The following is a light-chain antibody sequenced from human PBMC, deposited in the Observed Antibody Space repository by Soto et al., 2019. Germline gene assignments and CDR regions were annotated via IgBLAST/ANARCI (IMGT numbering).Light chain of an antibody. Sequence: QSALTQPASVSGSPGQSITISCTGTSSDVGGYNYVSWYQQHPGKAPKLMIYDVSNRPSGVSNRFSGSKSGNTASLTISGLQAEDDADYYCSSYTSSSTSEFGGGTKLTVL. CDR3: SSYTSSSTSE. CDR1: SSDVGGYNY. V-gene: IGLV2-14*01. CDR2: DVS. J-gene: IGLJ2*01.